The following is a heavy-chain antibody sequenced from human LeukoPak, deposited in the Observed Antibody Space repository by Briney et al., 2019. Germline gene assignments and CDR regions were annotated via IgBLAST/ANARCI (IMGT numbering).Heavy chain of an antibody. CDR3: ARSAPYSSSSWGFDY. J-gene: IGHJ4*02. Sequence: ASVKVSCKASGGTFSSYAISWVRQAPGQGLAWMGGIIPIFGTANYAQKFQGRITITTDESTSTAYMELSSLRSEDTAVYYCARSAPYSSSSWGFDYWGQGTLVTVSS. CDR1: GGTFSSYA. V-gene: IGHV1-69*05. D-gene: IGHD6-6*01. CDR2: IIPIFGTA.